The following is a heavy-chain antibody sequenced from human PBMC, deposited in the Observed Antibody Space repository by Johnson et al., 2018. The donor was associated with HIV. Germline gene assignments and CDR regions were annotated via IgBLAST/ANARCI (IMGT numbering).Heavy chain of an antibody. CDR2: IYSRGGS. CDR1: GFTVSSSS. Sequence: VQLVESGGGVVQPGRSLRLSCVEYGFTVSSSSMSWVRQAPGKGLEWVSVIYSRGGSYYVDSVRGRFTISRDNSKRVLYLQMNSLRAEDTAVYYCAKDNVEMATISWGQGTMVTVSS. V-gene: IGHV3-66*01. D-gene: IGHD5-24*01. CDR3: AKDNVEMATIS. J-gene: IGHJ3*01.